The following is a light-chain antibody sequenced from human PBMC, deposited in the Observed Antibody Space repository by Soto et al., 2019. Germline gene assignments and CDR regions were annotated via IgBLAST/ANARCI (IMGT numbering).Light chain of an antibody. Sequence: QSALTQPDSVSGSPGQSITISCAGASSDIGGYNYVSWYQQHPGKAPRLMIYEVSYRPSGVSDRFSASKSGNTASLTISGLQAEDEADYYCCSYAGSFTWVFGGGTKLTVL. CDR1: SSDIGGYNY. J-gene: IGLJ3*02. CDR2: EVS. V-gene: IGLV2-14*01. CDR3: CSYAGSFTWV.